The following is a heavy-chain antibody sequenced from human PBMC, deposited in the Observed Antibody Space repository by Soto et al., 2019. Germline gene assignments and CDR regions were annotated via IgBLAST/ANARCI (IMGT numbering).Heavy chain of an antibody. V-gene: IGHV4-39*01. CDR3: ARHGYTSGLTYFDY. J-gene: IGHJ4*02. CDR2: IYDRGST. D-gene: IGHD6-19*01. Sequence: QLQLQESGPGLVKPSETLSLTCTVSGGSIGSSSYYWGWIRQPPGKGLEWIGRIYDRGSTYSNPSLKSRLTTSLDTSKNQFSMKLTSVTAAYTAVYYCARHGYTSGLTYFDYWGQGTLVTVSS. CDR1: GGSIGSSSYY.